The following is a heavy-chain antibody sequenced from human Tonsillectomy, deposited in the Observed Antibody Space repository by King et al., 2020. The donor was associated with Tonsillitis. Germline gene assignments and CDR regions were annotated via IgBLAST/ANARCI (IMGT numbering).Heavy chain of an antibody. CDR2: IYYSGST. CDR1: GGSISSGDYY. Sequence: QLQESGPGLVKPSQTLSLTCTVSGGSISSGDYYWSWIRQPPGKGLEWIGYIYYSGSTYYKPSLKSRVTISVDTSKNQFSLKLSSVTAADTAVYYCAGAYDSSGYFLINWYFDLWGRGTLVTVSS. J-gene: IGHJ2*01. V-gene: IGHV4-30-4*01. D-gene: IGHD3-22*01. CDR3: AGAYDSSGYFLINWYFDL.